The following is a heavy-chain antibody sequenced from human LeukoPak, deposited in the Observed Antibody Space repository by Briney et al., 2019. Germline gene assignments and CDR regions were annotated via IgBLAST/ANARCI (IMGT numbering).Heavy chain of an antibody. CDR2: IKSKTDGGTT. V-gene: IGHV3-15*01. Sequence: GGSLRLSCAAFGSTFSNVWMSWVSQAPGKGLEWVGRIKSKTDGGTTDYAAPVKGRFTISRDDSKNTLNLQMNSLKTEDTAVYYCTPSIAVAGSLDYWGQGTLVTVSS. J-gene: IGHJ4*02. CDR3: TPSIAVAGSLDY. CDR1: GSTFSNVW. D-gene: IGHD6-19*01.